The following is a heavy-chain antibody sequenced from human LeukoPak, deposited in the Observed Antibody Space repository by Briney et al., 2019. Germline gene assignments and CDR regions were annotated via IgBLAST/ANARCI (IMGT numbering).Heavy chain of an antibody. V-gene: IGHV3-11*01. J-gene: IGHJ6*02. CDR2: ISSSGSTI. D-gene: IGHD3-10*01. Sequence: GGSLRLSCAASGFTFSDYYMSWIRQAPGKGLEWVSYISSSGSTIYYADSVKGRFTISRDNAKNSLYLQMNSLRAEDTAVYYCARESSTTHYYGSGSSIPGYYYYGMDVWGQGTTVTVSS. CDR3: ARESSTTHYYGSGSSIPGYYYYGMDV. CDR1: GFTFSDYY.